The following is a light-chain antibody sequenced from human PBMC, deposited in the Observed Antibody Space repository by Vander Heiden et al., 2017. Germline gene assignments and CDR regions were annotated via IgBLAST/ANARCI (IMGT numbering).Light chain of an antibody. CDR3: GTWDTSLSVVV. CDR1: GSNIGRTY. CDR2: EKN. Sequence: QSVLTQLRPASAARGQKVTSICSGTGSNIGRTYVPGCQQLPGTAPKLLIYEKNKRPSELPDQFSGSRSGTPATLGITGVQTGDEADYYCGTWDTSLSVVVFGGGTKLTVL. V-gene: IGLV1-51*01. J-gene: IGLJ2*01.